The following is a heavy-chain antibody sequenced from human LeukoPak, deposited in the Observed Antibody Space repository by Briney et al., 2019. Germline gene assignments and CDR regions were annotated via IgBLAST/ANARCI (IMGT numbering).Heavy chain of an antibody. V-gene: IGHV4-59*01. J-gene: IGHJ4*02. CDR3: ARRVCSSTSCYGWEYFDY. D-gene: IGHD2-2*01. CDR2: IYYSGST. Sequence: PSETLSLTCTVSGSSISSYYWSWIRQPPGKGLEWIGYIYYSGSTNYNPSLKSRVTISVDTSKNQFSLKLSSVTAADTAVYYCARRVCSSTSCYGWEYFDYWGQGTLVTVSS. CDR1: GSSISSYY.